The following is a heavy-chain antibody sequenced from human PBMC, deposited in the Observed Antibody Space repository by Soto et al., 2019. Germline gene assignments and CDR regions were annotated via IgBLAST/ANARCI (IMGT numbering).Heavy chain of an antibody. J-gene: IGHJ6*02. CDR2: VNQYGRENY. Sequence: EVQLVESGGGLVQPGGSLRLSCAASGFTFRTYWMSWVRQAPGKGLEWVGNVNQYGRENYYYVDSVKGRFTISRDNAENSVYLQMNSLRVEDTAVYYCARDTGNGYSGQDTCGMDVWGQGTTVFVSS. CDR3: ARDTGNGYSGQDTCGMDV. V-gene: IGHV3-7*05. CDR1: GFTFRTYW. D-gene: IGHD5-18*01.